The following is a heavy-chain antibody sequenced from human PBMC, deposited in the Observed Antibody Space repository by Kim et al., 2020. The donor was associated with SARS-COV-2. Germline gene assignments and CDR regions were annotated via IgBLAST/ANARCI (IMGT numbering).Heavy chain of an antibody. Sequence: GGSLRLSCAASGFTFSSYGMHCVRQAPGKGLEWVAVIWYDGSNKYYADSVKGRFTISRDNSKNTLYLQMNSLRAEDTAVYYCAKDGSITMVRGVISYFDYWGQGTLVTVSS. CDR3: AKDGSITMVRGVISYFDY. CDR2: IWYDGSNK. J-gene: IGHJ4*02. D-gene: IGHD3-10*01. CDR1: GFTFSSYG. V-gene: IGHV3-33*06.